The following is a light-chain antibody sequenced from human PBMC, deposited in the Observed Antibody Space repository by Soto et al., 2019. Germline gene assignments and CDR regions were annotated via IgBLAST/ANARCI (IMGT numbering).Light chain of an antibody. J-gene: IGKJ1*01. CDR3: QQYYSTPWT. Sequence: DIVMTQSPDSLAVSLGERATINCKSSQSVLYSSNNKKYLAWYQQKPRQPPKLLICWTSTRESVVPDRFSGSGSGTDFTLTISSLQAEDVAVYYCQQYYSTPWTFGQGTKVEIK. CDR2: WTS. V-gene: IGKV4-1*01. CDR1: QSVLYSSNNKKY.